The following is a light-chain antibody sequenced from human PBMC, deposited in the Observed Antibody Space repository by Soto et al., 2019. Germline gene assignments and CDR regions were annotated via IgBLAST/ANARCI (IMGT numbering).Light chain of an antibody. V-gene: IGLV1-44*01. J-gene: IGLJ2*01. CDR3: AAWDDGLNGPVV. Sequence: QSALTQPPSASGTPGQRVTISCSGSSSNIGSNTVNWYQQLPGTAPKLLIYSNNQRPSGVPDRFSGTKAGTSASLAISGLQSEDEADYYCAAWDDGLNGPVVFGGGTKLTVL. CDR1: SSNIGSNT. CDR2: SNN.